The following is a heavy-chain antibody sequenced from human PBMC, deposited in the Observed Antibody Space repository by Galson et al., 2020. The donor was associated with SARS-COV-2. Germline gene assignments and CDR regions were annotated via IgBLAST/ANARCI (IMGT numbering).Heavy chain of an antibody. Sequence: GGSLRLSCAASGFSFSSYDMHWVRQVTGKGLEWVSAVGVANKIFYADSVKGRFTISRENAKNSLYLQMNSLRAGDTAVYYCVRDDDSSGMGAFANCGQGTMVTVSS. J-gene: IGHJ3*02. CDR2: VGVANKI. V-gene: IGHV3-13*01. D-gene: IGHD3-22*01. CDR1: GFSFSSYD. CDR3: VRDDDSSGMGAFAN.